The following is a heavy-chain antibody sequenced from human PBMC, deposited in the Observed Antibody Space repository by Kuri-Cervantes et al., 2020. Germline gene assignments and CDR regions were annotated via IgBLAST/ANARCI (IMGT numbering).Heavy chain of an antibody. Sequence: ASVKVSCKASGYTFTSYDINWVRQATGQGLEWMGWTNPNSGNTGYAQKFQGRVTMTRNTSISTAYMELSSLRSEDTAVYSCAKDRSWTESTSGSLDYWGQGTRVTVSS. CDR2: TNPNSGNT. CDR1: GYTFTSYD. CDR3: AKDRSWTESTSGSLDY. D-gene: IGHD1-1*01. J-gene: IGHJ4*02. V-gene: IGHV1-8*01.